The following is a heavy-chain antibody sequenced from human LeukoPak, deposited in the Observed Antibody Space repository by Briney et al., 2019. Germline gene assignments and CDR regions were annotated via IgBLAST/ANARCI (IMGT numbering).Heavy chain of an antibody. V-gene: IGHV3-43*02. D-gene: IGHD5-24*01. J-gene: IGHJ4*02. CDR3: AKDIKSSTIFDY. Sequence: PGGSLRLSCAASGFTFGDYAMRWVRQAPGKGLEWVSLISGDGGSTYYADSVKGRFTISRDNSKNSLYLQMNSLRTEDTALYYCAKDIKSSTIFDYWGQGTLVTVSS. CDR1: GFTFGDYA. CDR2: ISGDGGST.